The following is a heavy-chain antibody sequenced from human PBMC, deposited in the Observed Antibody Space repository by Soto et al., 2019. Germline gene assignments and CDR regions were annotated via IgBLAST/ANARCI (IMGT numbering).Heavy chain of an antibody. Sequence: QLQLQESGSGLVKPSQTLSLTCAVSGGSITSGNSYSWSWIRQPPGKGLEWIGAISPTGSTSYNPPLKSRRTMSVDKSKNQFSLRLSSVTAADMAVYYCARAVAPYFGTWFDPWGQGILGTVSS. V-gene: IGHV4-30-2*01. D-gene: IGHD3-10*01. CDR3: ARAVAPYFGTWFDP. CDR2: ISPTGST. CDR1: GGSITSGNSYS. J-gene: IGHJ5*02.